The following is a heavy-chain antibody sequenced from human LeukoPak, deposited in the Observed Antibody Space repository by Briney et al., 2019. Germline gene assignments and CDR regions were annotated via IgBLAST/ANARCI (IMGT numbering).Heavy chain of an antibody. CDR1: GFTFSSSW. V-gene: IGHV3-7*01. D-gene: IGHD2-8*01. J-gene: IGHJ4*02. CDR3: ARGPTNGQAFDY. Sequence: GGSLTLSCAASGFTFSSSWMTWVRQPPGKGLEWVASIREDGSEKTSVDSVKGRFTISRDNAKNSLYLQMDSLRAEDTAVYYCARGPTNGQAFDYWGQGTLVSVSS. CDR2: IREDGSEK.